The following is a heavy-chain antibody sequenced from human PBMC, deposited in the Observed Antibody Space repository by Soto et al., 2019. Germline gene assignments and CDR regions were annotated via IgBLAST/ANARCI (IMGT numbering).Heavy chain of an antibody. CDR3: ARDRLTLALYYYYGMDV. Sequence: GGSVRLSCAASGFTFSSYAMHWVRQAPGKGLEWVAVISYDGSNKYYADSVKGRFTISRDNSKNTLYLQMNSLRAEDTAVYYCARDRLTLALYYYYGMDVWGQGTTVTVSS. CDR1: GFTFSSYA. CDR2: ISYDGSNK. V-gene: IGHV3-30-3*01. D-gene: IGHD2-15*01. J-gene: IGHJ6*02.